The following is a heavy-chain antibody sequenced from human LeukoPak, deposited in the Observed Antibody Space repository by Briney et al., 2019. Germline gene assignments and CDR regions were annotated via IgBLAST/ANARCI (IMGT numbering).Heavy chain of an antibody. CDR1: GFTFSSYA. CDR2: ISYDGSNK. D-gene: IGHD6-13*01. Sequence: PGGSLRLSCAASGFTFSSYAMHWVRLAPGKGLEWVAVISYDGSNKYYADSVKGRFTISRDNSKKTLYLQMNSLRAEDTAAYYCARDPRWQQLGKFDCRGQGTLVTVSS. J-gene: IGHJ4*02. V-gene: IGHV3-30*01. CDR3: ARDPRWQQLGKFDC.